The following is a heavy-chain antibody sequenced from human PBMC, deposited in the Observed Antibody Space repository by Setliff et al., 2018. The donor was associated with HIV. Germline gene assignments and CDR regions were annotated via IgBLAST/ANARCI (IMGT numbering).Heavy chain of an antibody. D-gene: IGHD2-8*01. V-gene: IGHV1-8*03. CDR2: MNPNRGNT. CDR1: GYTFPSYD. Sequence: ASVKVSCKASGYTFPSYDINWVRQATGQGLEWMGWMNPNRGNTGYAQKFQGRVTITRNTSISTAYMELSSLRSEDTAVYYCARGGTYCTNGVCYTNNWFDTWGQGTRVTVSS. J-gene: IGHJ5*02. CDR3: ARGGTYCTNGVCYTNNWFDT.